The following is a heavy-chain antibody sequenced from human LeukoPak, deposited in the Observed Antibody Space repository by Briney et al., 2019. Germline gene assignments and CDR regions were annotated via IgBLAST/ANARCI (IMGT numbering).Heavy chain of an antibody. CDR3: ARDPATVTGTTEGPDY. V-gene: IGHV3-33*01. CDR2: IWSDGSYK. CDR1: GFTFSTYD. J-gene: IGHJ4*02. Sequence: GGSLRLSCAASGFTFSTYDMHRVRQAPGKGLEWVGLIWSDGSYKYYADSVMGRFTISRDNSKNTLYLQMNSLRAEDTAVYYCARDPATVTGTTEGPDYWGQGTLVTVSS. D-gene: IGHD1-20*01.